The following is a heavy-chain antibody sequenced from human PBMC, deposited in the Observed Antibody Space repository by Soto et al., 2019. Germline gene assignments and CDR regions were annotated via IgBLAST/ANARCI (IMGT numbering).Heavy chain of an antibody. D-gene: IGHD6-19*01. CDR1: GGSFSGYY. Sequence: SETLSLTCAVYGGSFSGYYWSWIRQPPGKGLEWIGEINHSGSTNYNPSQGRVTMTRDTSTSTVYMELSSLRSEDTAVYYCAREAEGSGWYYFDYWGQGTLVTVSS. CDR3: AREAEGSGWYYFDY. V-gene: IGHV4-34*10. CDR2: INHSGST. J-gene: IGHJ4*02.